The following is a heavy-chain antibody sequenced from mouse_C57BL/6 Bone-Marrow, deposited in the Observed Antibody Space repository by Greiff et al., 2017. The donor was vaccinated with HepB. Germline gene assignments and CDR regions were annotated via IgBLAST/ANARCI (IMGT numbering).Heavy chain of an antibody. CDR2: IYPRSGNT. V-gene: IGHV1-81*01. D-gene: IGHD1-1*01. Sequence: QVQLQQSGAELARPGASVKLSCKASGYTFTSYGTSWVKQRTGQGLEWIGEIYPRSGNTYYNEKFKGKATLTADKSSSTAYMELRSLTSEDSAVYFCARDYYGSSYVAWFAYWGQGTLVTVSA. J-gene: IGHJ3*01. CDR1: GYTFTSYG. CDR3: ARDYYGSSYVAWFAY.